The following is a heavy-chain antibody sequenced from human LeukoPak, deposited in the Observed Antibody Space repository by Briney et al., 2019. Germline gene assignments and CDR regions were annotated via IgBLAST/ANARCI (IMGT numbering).Heavy chain of an antibody. CDR1: GGSISNYY. Sequence: KPSETLSLTCTVSGGSISNYYWSWIRQPPGKGLEWIGYIHYSGSTNYNPSLKSRVTISVDTSKKQFSLKLSSVTAADTAVYYCARVTYYYDSSGFDPWGQGTLVTVSS. J-gene: IGHJ5*02. CDR2: IHYSGST. V-gene: IGHV4-59*01. D-gene: IGHD3-22*01. CDR3: ARVTYYYDSSGFDP.